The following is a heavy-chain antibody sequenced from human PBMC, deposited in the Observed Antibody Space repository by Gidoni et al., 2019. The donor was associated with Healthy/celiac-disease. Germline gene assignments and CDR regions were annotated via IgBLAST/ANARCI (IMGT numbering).Heavy chain of an antibody. CDR3: ARGYFDWLYWFDP. Sequence: QLQLQESGPGLVKPSETLSVTCTVSGGSISSSSYYWGWIRQPPGKGLEWIGSIYYSGSTYYNPSLKSRVTISVDTSKNQFSLKLSSVTAADTAVYYCARGYFDWLYWFDPWGQGTLVTVSS. CDR1: GGSISSSSYY. D-gene: IGHD3-9*01. V-gene: IGHV4-39*07. CDR2: IYYSGST. J-gene: IGHJ5*02.